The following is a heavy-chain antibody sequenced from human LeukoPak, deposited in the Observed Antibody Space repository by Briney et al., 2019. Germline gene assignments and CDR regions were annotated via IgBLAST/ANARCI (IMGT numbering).Heavy chain of an antibody. CDR3: ARHYSPYYGMDV. CDR1: GGSISSYY. Sequence: PSGTLSLTCTVSGGSISSYYWSWIRQPPGKGLEWIGYIYYSGSTNYNPSLKSRVTISVDTSKNQFSLKLSSVTAADTAVYYCARHYSPYYGMDVWGQGTTATVSS. J-gene: IGHJ6*02. D-gene: IGHD5-18*01. V-gene: IGHV4-59*08. CDR2: IYYSGST.